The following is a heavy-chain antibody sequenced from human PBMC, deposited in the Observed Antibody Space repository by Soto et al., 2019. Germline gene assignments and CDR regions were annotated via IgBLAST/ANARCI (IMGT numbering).Heavy chain of an antibody. Sequence: GGSLRLSCAASGFTLSDHYMDLVRQAPGRGLEWVGRTRNKANGYSTEYAAAVKGRFIVSSDDSLNSLYLQMNSLKTEDTAVYYCVRTSHYGSGSWNFDFWGRGTLVTVSS. CDR1: GFTLSDHY. CDR3: VRTSHYGSGSWNFDF. CDR2: TRNKANGYST. D-gene: IGHD3-10*01. J-gene: IGHJ4*02. V-gene: IGHV3-72*01.